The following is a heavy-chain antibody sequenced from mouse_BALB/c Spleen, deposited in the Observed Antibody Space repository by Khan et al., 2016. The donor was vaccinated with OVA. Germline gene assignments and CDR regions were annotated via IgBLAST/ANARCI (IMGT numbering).Heavy chain of an antibody. V-gene: IGHV1S136*01. CDR3: ASVGSYYVSFNY. CDR2: IYPFNDAT. CDR1: GYTFTSCV. J-gene: IGHJ3*01. D-gene: IGHD1-1*01. Sequence: VQLQQSGPEVVKPGASVKMSCKASGYTFTSCVMHWVKQKPGQGLEWFGYIYPFNDATKFNEKFNGQAPLTSDKSSSTAYMELSSLTSEASAVYYGASVGSYYVSFNYWGQGTPVTVSA.